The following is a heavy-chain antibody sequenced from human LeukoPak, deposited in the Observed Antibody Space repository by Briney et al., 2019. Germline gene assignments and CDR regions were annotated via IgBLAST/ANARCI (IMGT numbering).Heavy chain of an antibody. J-gene: IGHJ4*02. V-gene: IGHV1-69*13. CDR2: IIPIFGTA. Sequence: SVKVSCKASGGTFSSYAISWVRQAPGQGLEWMGGIIPIFGTANYAQKFQGRVTITADESTSTAYTELSSLRSEDTAVYYCARGKYSSGWYYFDYWGQGTLVTVSS. CDR1: GGTFSSYA. CDR3: ARGKYSSGWYYFDY. D-gene: IGHD6-19*01.